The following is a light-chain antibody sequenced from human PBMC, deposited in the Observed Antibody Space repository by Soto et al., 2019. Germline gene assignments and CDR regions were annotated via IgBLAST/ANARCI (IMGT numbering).Light chain of an antibody. CDR2: GAS. V-gene: IGKV3-15*01. CDR3: QQYYSWPPT. J-gene: IGKJ1*01. Sequence: EIVMAQSPATLAVSPGERVTLSCRAIQSISSNLAWYQQKPGQAPRLPIFGASTRATGIPARFSGSGSGTDFTLSISGLQSEDFAFYYCQQYYSWPPTFGQGTKVEVK. CDR1: QSISSN.